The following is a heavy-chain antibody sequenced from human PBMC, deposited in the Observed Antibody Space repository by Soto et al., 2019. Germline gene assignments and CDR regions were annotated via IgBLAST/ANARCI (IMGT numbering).Heavy chain of an antibody. J-gene: IGHJ4*02. D-gene: IGHD6-13*01. CDR2: INHSGST. CDR1: GGSFSGYY. CDR3: AITYSSSSYSTHF. Sequence: SETLSLTCAVYGGSFSGYYWSWIRQPPGKGLEWIGEINHSGSTNYNPSLKSRVTISVDTSKNQFSLKLSSVTAADTAVYYCAITYSSSSYSTHFRDQGTLVTVST. V-gene: IGHV4-34*01.